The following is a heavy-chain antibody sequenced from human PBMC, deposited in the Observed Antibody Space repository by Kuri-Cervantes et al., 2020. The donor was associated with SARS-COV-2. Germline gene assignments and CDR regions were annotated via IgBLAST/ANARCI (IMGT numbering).Heavy chain of an antibody. CDR1: GGSISSGSYY. CDR2: IYTSGST. V-gene: IGHV4-61*10. D-gene: IGHD7-27*01. Sequence: ESLKISCTVSGGSISSGSYYWSWIRQPAGKGLEWIGYIYTSGSTNYNPSLKSRVTISVDTSKNQFSLKLSSVTAADTAVYYCARGSNWGNVPLDYWGQGTLVTVSS. J-gene: IGHJ4*02. CDR3: ARGSNWGNVPLDY.